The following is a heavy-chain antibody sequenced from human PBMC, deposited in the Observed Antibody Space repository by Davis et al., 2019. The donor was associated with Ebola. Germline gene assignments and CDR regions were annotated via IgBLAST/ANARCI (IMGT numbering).Heavy chain of an antibody. CDR3: VKVIGPSYFDY. J-gene: IGHJ4*02. CDR2: ISSNGGST. Sequence: GESLKISCAASGFTFSGSAMHWVRQAPGKGLEYVSAISSNGGSTYYADSVKGRFTISRDNSKNTLYLQMSSLRAEDTAVYYCVKVIGPSYFDYWGQGTLVTVSS. CDR1: GFTFSGSA. V-gene: IGHV3-64D*08.